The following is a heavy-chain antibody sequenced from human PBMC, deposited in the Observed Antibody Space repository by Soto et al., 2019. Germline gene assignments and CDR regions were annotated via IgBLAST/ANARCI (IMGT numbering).Heavy chain of an antibody. V-gene: IGHV4-59*08. CDR1: GGSISSYY. Sequence: SETLSLTSTVSGGSISSYYWSWIRQPPGKGLEWIGYIYYSGSTNYNPSLKSRVTISVDTSKNQFSLKLSSVTAADTAVYYCARQLRGWFDPWGQGTLVTVSS. CDR2: IYYSGST. CDR3: ARQLRGWFDP. J-gene: IGHJ5*02. D-gene: IGHD2-21*01.